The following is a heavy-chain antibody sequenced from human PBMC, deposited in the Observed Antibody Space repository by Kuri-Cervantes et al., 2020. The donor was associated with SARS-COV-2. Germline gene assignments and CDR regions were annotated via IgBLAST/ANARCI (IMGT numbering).Heavy chain of an antibody. CDR3: ARSLVVPAANWFDP. D-gene: IGHD2-2*01. V-gene: IGHV1-18*01. J-gene: IGHJ5*02. Sequence: ASVKVSCKASGYTFTGYGISWVRQAPGQGLEWMGWISAYNGNTNYAQKLQGRVTMTTDTSTSTAYMELRSLRSDDTAVYYCARSLVVPAANWFDPWGQGTLVTVSS. CDR2: ISAYNGNT. CDR1: GYTFTGYG.